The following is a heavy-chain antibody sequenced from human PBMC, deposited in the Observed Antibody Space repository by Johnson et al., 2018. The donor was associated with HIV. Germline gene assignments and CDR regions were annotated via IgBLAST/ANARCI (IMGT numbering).Heavy chain of an antibody. CDR3: AREAVTLRGWGHVFDI. J-gene: IGHJ3*02. CDR1: GFTFSSYW. Sequence: VQLVESGGGLVQPGGSLRLSCAASGFTFSSYWMHWVRQAPGKGLVWVSRINSDGSSTSYADSVKGRFTISRDNAKRSLYLQMNSLVVEDTAVYYCAREAVTLRGWGHVFDIWGQGTMVTVSS. V-gene: IGHV3-74*01. CDR2: INSDGSST. D-gene: IGHD3-16*01.